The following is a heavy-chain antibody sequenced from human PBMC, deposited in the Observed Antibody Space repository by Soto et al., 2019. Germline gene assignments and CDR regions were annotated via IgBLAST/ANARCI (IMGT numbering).Heavy chain of an antibody. Sequence: TSETLSLTCTVSGGSISSYYCSWVRQPPGKGLEWIGYIYYSGSTNYNPSLKSRVTISVDTSKNQFSLKLSSVTAADTAVYYCASRPTIFGVVTWGQGTLVTVSS. CDR2: IYYSGST. D-gene: IGHD3-3*01. CDR3: ASRPTIFGVVT. J-gene: IGHJ4*02. CDR1: GGSISSYY. V-gene: IGHV4-59*01.